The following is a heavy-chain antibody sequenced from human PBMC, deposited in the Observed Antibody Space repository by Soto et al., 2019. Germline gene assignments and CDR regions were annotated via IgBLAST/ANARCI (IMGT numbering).Heavy chain of an antibody. Sequence: EVQVMESGGGLVQPGGSLRLSCAASGFIFSAYSMNWVRQAPGKGLEWPSYVSGSGSPMYYADTVKGRFTISRDNAKNSLYLQMNSLGAEDTAVYYCARDGNWAFDYWGQGILVTVSS. CDR3: ARDGNWAFDY. J-gene: IGHJ4*02. CDR2: VSGSGSPM. D-gene: IGHD1-1*01. V-gene: IGHV3-48*01. CDR1: GFIFSAYS.